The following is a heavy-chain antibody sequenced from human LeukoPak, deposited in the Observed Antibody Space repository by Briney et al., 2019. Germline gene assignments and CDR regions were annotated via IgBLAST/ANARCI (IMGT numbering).Heavy chain of an antibody. CDR3: AKDDDWLRFEH. J-gene: IGHJ4*02. V-gene: IGHV3-23*01. Sequence: GGSLRLSCAASGFTFSSYSMNWVRQAPGKGLEWVSGISPSGDRTYYADSVKGRFTISRDNSEHMVYLQLNSLIAEDRAIYYCAKDDDWLRFEHWGQETPVTVSS. CDR2: ISPSGDRT. D-gene: IGHD5-12*01. CDR1: GFTFSSYS.